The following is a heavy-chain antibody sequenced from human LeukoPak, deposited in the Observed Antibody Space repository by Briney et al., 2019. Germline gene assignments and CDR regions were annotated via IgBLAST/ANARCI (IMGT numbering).Heavy chain of an antibody. J-gene: IGHJ4*02. Sequence: GGSLRLSCAASGFTVSNNYMTWVRQAPGKGLEWVSLIYSAGSTYYADSVKGRFTISRDNSKNTVYLQMNSLRAEDTAVYYCARNIPVARWGYWGQGTLVTVSS. CDR1: GFTVSNNY. CDR3: ARNIPVARWGY. D-gene: IGHD2-21*01. V-gene: IGHV3-66*01. CDR2: IYSAGST.